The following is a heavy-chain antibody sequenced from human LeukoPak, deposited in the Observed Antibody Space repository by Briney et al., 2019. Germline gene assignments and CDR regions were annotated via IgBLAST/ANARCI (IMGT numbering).Heavy chain of an antibody. CDR3: ARQGVYYYDSSGYYDY. V-gene: IGHV4-39*01. J-gene: IGHJ4*02. CDR1: GGSISSSSYY. Sequence: SETLSLTCTVSGGSISSSSYYWGWIRQPPGKGLEWIGSIYYSGSTHYNPSLKSRVTISVDTSKNQFSLKLSSVTAADTAVYYCARQGVYYYDSSGYYDYWGQGTLVTVSS. D-gene: IGHD3-22*01. CDR2: IYYSGST.